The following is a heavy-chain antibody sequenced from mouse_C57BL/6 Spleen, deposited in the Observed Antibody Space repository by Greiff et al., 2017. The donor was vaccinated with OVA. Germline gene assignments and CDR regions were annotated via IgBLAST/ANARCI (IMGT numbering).Heavy chain of an antibody. Sequence: DVQLQESGPGMVKPSQSLSLTCTVTGYSITSGYDWHWIRHFPGNKLEWMGYISSSGSTNYNPSLQSRISITHDTSKNHFFLKLNSVTTEDTATYYCARGDGYYAVYFDYWGQGTTLTVSS. D-gene: IGHD2-3*01. CDR3: ARGDGYYAVYFDY. V-gene: IGHV3-1*01. J-gene: IGHJ2*01. CDR1: GYSITSGYD. CDR2: ISSSGST.